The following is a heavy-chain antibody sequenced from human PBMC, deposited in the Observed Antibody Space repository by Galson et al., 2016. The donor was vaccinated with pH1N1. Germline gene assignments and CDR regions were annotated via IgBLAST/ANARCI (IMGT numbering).Heavy chain of an antibody. CDR3: TRRYYFDY. Sequence: SVKVSCKASGYSVTRYYIHWVRQPPGQGLEWMGIIDPSDGTTTYSQKFQGRLSLTRDTSTNSVDMELRNLRPDDSAIYFCTRRYYFDYWGQGTLVTVSS. CDR1: GYSVTRYY. J-gene: IGHJ4*02. V-gene: IGHV1-46*01. CDR2: IDPSDGTT.